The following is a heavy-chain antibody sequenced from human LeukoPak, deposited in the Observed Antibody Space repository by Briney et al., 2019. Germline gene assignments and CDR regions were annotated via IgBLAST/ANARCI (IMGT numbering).Heavy chain of an antibody. J-gene: IGHJ4*02. Sequence: ASVKVSCKASGGTFSSYAISWVRQAPGQGLEWMGGIIPTFGTANYAQKFQGRVTITTDESTSTAYMELSSLRSEDTAVYYCAREGATFDSGFDYWGQGTLVTVSS. V-gene: IGHV1-69*05. CDR1: GGTFSSYA. D-gene: IGHD3-16*01. CDR2: IIPTFGTA. CDR3: AREGATFDSGFDY.